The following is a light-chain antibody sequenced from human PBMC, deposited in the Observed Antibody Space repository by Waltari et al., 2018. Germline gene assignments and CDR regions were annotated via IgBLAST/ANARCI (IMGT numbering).Light chain of an antibody. CDR2: LGS. CDR1: QSLLHKSGYPP. V-gene: IGKV2-28*01. Sequence: DIVMTQSPLSLPVTPGEPASISCRSPQSLLHKSGYPPLHWYLQRPGQSPQLVIYLGSNRASGVPDRFSGSGSGTDFTLKITRVEAEDVGVYYCMQALQTPVTFGQGTRLEIK. CDR3: MQALQTPVT. J-gene: IGKJ5*01.